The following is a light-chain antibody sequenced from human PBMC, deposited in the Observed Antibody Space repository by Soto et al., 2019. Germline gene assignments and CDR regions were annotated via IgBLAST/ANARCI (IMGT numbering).Light chain of an antibody. CDR3: QKYINAPET. Sequence: VLSGSRAIQSISPGERATLSCRASQSAGSNYLAWYQQKPGQAPRLLIYGASSRATGTPDRFSGSGSGTDFTLTISRLEPEDVAAYHCQKYINAPETFGQGTKVAI. CDR2: GAS. V-gene: IGKV3-20*01. CDR1: QSAGSNY. J-gene: IGKJ1*01.